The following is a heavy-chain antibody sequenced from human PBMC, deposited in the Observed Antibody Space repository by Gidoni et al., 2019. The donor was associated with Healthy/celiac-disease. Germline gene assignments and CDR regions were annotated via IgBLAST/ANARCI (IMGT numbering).Heavy chain of an antibody. V-gene: IGHV4-61*02. CDR1: GGSISSGSYY. CDR2: IYTSGST. D-gene: IGHD3-16*01. J-gene: IGHJ5*02. CDR3: ARALRADWFDP. Sequence: QVQLQESGPGLVKPSQTLSLTCTVSGGSISSGSYYWSWIRQPAGKGLEWIGRIYTSGSTNYNPSLKSRVTISVDTSKNQFSLKLSSVTAADTAVYYCARALRADWFDPWGQGTLVTVSS.